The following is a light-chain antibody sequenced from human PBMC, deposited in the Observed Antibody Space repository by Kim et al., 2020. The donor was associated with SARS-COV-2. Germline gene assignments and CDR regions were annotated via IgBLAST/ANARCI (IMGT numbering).Light chain of an antibody. CDR1: NIGSKS. CDR3: QVWDSSSDHL. CDR2: YNS. J-gene: IGLJ3*02. Sequence: SYELTQPPSVSVAPGKTARITCGGNNIGSKSVHWYQQKPGQAPVLVIYYNSDRPSGIPERFSGSNSGNTATLTISRVEAGDEAEYYCQVWDSSSDHLFGGGTKLTVL. V-gene: IGLV3-21*04.